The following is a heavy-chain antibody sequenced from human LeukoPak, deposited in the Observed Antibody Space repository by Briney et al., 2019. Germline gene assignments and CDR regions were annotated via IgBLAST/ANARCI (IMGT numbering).Heavy chain of an antibody. CDR2: ISGSGGST. CDR3: AKDKVDIVVVVAATLWQMYYFDY. CDR1: GFTFSSYA. V-gene: IGHV3-23*01. Sequence: GGSLRLSCAASGFTFSSYAMSWVRQAPGKGLEWVSAISGSGGSTYYADSVKGRFTISRDNSKNTLYLQMNSLRAEDTAVYYCAKDKVDIVVVVAATLWQMYYFDYWGQGTLVTVSS. D-gene: IGHD2-15*01. J-gene: IGHJ4*02.